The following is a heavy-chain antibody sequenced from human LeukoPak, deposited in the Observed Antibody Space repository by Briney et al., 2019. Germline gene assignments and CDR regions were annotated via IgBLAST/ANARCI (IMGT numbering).Heavy chain of an antibody. CDR1: GFTFSSYG. CDR2: IRYDGSNK. D-gene: IGHD6-13*01. CDR3: AKDRIAAAGTPDY. J-gene: IGHJ4*02. Sequence: GGSLRLSCAASGFTFSSYGMHWVRQAPGKGLEWVAFIRYDGSNKYYADSVKGRFTISRDNSKNTLYLQMNSLRAEDTAVYYCAKDRIAAAGTPDYWGQGTLVTVSS. V-gene: IGHV3-30*02.